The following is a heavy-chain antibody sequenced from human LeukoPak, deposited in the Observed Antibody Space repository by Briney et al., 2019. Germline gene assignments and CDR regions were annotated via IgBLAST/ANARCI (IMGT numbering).Heavy chain of an antibody. D-gene: IGHD1-26*01. Sequence: LVKVSCKASGGTFSSYAISWVRQAPGQGLEWMGGIIPIFGTANYAQKFQGRVTITTDESTSTAYMELSSLRSEDTAVYYCARSYSGSYIADPWGQGTLVTVSS. V-gene: IGHV1-69*05. CDR2: IIPIFGTA. CDR1: GGTFSSYA. J-gene: IGHJ5*02. CDR3: ARSYSGSYIADP.